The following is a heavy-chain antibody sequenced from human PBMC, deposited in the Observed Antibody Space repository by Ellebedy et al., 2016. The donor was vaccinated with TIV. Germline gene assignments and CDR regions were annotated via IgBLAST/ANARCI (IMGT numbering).Heavy chain of an antibody. J-gene: IGHJ5*02. CDR2: IYYSGST. CDR1: GGSISNSAYY. Sequence: MPSETLSLTCTVSGGSISNSAYYWDWIRQPPGKGLEWIGSIYYSGSTYYNPSLKSRVPISVDTSKNQFSLNLSSVTAADTAVDYCARDPALPRGRFDPWGQGTLVTVSS. CDR3: ARDPALPRGRFDP. V-gene: IGHV4-39*07.